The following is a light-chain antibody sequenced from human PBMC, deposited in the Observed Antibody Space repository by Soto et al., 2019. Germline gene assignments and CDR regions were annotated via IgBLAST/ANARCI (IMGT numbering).Light chain of an antibody. V-gene: IGLV1-44*01. CDR1: SSSIGSNT. J-gene: IGLJ3*02. Sequence: QAVVTQSPSASGTPGQRVTISCSGSSSSIGSNTVSWYRHLPGTAPRLLIYSNNQRPSGVPDRFSGSKSGASASLAISGLQSEDEADYFCAAWDDSLNGVMFGGGTKLTVL. CDR3: AAWDDSLNGVM. CDR2: SNN.